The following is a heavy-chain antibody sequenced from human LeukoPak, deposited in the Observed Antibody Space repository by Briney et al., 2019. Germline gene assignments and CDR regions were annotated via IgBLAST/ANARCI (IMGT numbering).Heavy chain of an antibody. Sequence: PSETLSLTCAVYGGSFSGYYWSWIRQPPGKGLEWIGEINHSGSTNYNPSLKSRVTISVDTSKNQFSLKLSSVTAADTAVYYCARRAAVAGTGIDYWGQGTLVTVSS. V-gene: IGHV4-34*01. CDR1: GGSFSGYY. CDR3: ARRAAVAGTGIDY. D-gene: IGHD6-19*01. CDR2: INHSGST. J-gene: IGHJ4*02.